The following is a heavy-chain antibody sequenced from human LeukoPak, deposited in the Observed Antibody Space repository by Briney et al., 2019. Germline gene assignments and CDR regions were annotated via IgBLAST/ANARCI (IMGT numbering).Heavy chain of an antibody. J-gene: IGHJ6*03. CDR2: ISAYNGNT. CDR3: ARVPRIYTKYTSSDDYVDV. Sequence: ASVKVSCKASGYTFTSYGISWVRQAPGRGLEWMGWISAYNGNTNYAQKVQGRVIMTTDTSTSTAYMDLRSLRSDDTAVYYCARVPRIYTKYTSSDDYVDVWGKGTTVTVSS. V-gene: IGHV1-18*01. CDR1: GYTFTSYG. D-gene: IGHD2-2*01.